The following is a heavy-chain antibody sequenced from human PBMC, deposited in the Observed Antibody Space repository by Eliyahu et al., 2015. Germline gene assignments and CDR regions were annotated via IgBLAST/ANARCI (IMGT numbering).Heavy chain of an antibody. CDR2: IFSNDEK. D-gene: IGHD3-22*01. V-gene: IGHV2-26*01. J-gene: IGHJ4*02. CDR3: ARMLNEDSSGYYYVATWMYYFDY. Sequence: QVTLKESGPVLVKPTETLTLTCTVSGFSLXXARMGVSWIRQPPGKALEWLAHIFSNDEKSYSTSLKSRLTISKDTSKSQVVLTMTNMDPVDTATYYCARMLNEDSSGYYYVATWMYYFDYWGQGTLVTVSS. CDR1: GFSLXXARMG.